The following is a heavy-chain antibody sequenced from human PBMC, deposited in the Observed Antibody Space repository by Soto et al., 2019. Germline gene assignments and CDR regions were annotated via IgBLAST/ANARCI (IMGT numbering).Heavy chain of an antibody. J-gene: IGHJ4*02. Sequence: PGESLKISCKGSGYSFTSYWIGWVRQMPGNGLEWMGIIYPGDSDTRYSPSFQGQVTISADKSISTAYLQWSSLKASDTAIYYWARHAPNYDFWSGYYDYWGQGTLVTVSS. D-gene: IGHD3-3*01. CDR1: GYSFTSYW. CDR2: IYPGDSDT. CDR3: ARHAPNYDFWSGYYDY. V-gene: IGHV5-51*01.